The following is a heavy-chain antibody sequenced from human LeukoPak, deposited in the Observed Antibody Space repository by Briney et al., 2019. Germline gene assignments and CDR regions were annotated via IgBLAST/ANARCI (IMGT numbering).Heavy chain of an antibody. D-gene: IGHD3-10*01. CDR2: INHSGST. J-gene: IGHJ4*02. V-gene: IGHV4-39*07. CDR3: ASRRGAFDY. Sequence: PSETLSLTCTVSGGSISSGGYYWSWIRQPPGKGLEWIGEINHSGSTNYNPSLKSRVTISVDTSKNQFSLKLSSVTAADTAVYYCASRRGAFDYWGQGTLVTVSS. CDR1: GGSISSGGYY.